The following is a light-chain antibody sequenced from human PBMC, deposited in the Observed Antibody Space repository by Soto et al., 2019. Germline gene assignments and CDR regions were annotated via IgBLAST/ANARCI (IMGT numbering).Light chain of an antibody. CDR2: DVS. V-gene: IGKV1-33*01. CDR3: QQYDILPLT. Sequence: DIQVTQTTSSLSASAVERVTITCRASQSISSYLNWYHQKPGKAPKLLIYDVSNLAAGVPSRFSGSGSGTHFTFTITNLQPEDAATYYCQQYDILPLTFGPGTKVDIK. CDR1: QSISSY. J-gene: IGKJ3*01.